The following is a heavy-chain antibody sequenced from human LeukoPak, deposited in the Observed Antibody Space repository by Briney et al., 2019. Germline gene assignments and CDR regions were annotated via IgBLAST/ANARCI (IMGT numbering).Heavy chain of an antibody. CDR2: ISWDGGST. D-gene: IGHD3-10*01. Sequence: GGSLRLSCAASGFTFDDYTMHWVRQAPGKGLEWVSLISWDGGSTYYADSVKGRFTISRDNSKNSLYLQMNSLRTEDTALYYCAKDSLPGSGSYYMDVWGKGTTVTVSS. J-gene: IGHJ6*03. CDR3: AKDSLPGSGSYYMDV. V-gene: IGHV3-43*01. CDR1: GFTFDDYT.